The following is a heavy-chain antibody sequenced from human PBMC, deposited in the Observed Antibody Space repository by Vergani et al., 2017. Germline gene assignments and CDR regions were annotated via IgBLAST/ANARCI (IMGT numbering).Heavy chain of an antibody. V-gene: IGHV5-51*03. CDR3: AGLNGATTRWFDP. CDR1: GYSFTSYW. D-gene: IGHD4/OR15-4a*01. CDR2: SYPGDSDT. Sequence: EVQLVQSGAEVKKPGESLKISCKGSGYSFTSYWIGWVRQVPGKGLEWMGISYPGDSDTRYSPSFQGQVTISADKSIRTAYLQWTSLKASDTAVYYCAGLNGATTRWFDPWGQGTLVTVSS. J-gene: IGHJ5*02.